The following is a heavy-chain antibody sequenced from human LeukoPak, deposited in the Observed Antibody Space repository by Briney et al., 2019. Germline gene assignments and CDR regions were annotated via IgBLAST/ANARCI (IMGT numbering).Heavy chain of an antibody. CDR2: ISSSSSTI. D-gene: IGHD3-22*01. Sequence: QSGGSLRLSCAASGFTFSSYSMNWVRQAPGKGLEWVSYISSSSSTIYYADSVKGRFTISRDNAKNSLYLQMNSLRAEDTAVYYCARGPPFIVDAEYFQHWGQGTLVTVSS. J-gene: IGHJ1*01. CDR1: GFTFSSYS. V-gene: IGHV3-48*04. CDR3: ARGPPFIVDAEYFQH.